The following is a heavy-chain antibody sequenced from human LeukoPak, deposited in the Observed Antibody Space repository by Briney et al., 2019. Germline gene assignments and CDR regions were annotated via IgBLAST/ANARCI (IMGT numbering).Heavy chain of an antibody. CDR2: IYTSGST. CDR1: SGPNSSYY. CDR3: ARVEGSRAFDI. Sequence: SETLSLTCTVSSGPNSSYYWSWIRQPAGKGLEWIGRIYTSGSTNYNPSLKSRVTMSVDTSKNQFSLKLSAVTAADTAVYYWARVEGSRAFDIWGQGTMVTVSS. J-gene: IGHJ3*02. D-gene: IGHD3-10*01. V-gene: IGHV4-4*07.